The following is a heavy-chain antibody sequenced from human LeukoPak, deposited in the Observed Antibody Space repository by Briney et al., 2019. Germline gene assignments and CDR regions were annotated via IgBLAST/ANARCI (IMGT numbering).Heavy chain of an antibody. J-gene: IGHJ4*02. CDR2: ISSSSSYI. D-gene: IGHD3-16*01. CDR3: AKNRGDVTSARVGCDY. V-gene: IGHV3-21*04. CDR1: GFTFSSYS. Sequence: GGSLRLSCAASGFTFSSYSMNWVRQAPGKGLEWVSSISSSSSYIYYADSVKGRFTISRDNAKNSLYLQMNTLRAEDTAVYYCAKNRGDVTSARVGCDYWGQGALVTVSS.